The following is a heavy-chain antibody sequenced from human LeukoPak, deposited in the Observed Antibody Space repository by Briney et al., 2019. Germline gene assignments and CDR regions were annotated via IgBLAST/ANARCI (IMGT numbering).Heavy chain of an antibody. CDR1: GGSLSDYY. CDR3: ARTYSNGWYGGD. V-gene: IGHV4-34*01. J-gene: IGHJ4*02. D-gene: IGHD6-19*01. Sequence: SETLSLTCAVYGGSLSDYYWSWIRQTPGKGLEWIGEINHSGSTKYNPSLKSRVTISIDTSKNHFSLKLSSVTAADTAVYYCARTYSNGWYGGDWGQGTLVTVSS. CDR2: INHSGST.